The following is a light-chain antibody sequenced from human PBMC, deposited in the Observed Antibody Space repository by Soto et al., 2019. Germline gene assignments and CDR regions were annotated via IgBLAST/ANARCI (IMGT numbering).Light chain of an antibody. Sequence: EIVLTQSPATLSLSPGEGVTLSCRARQRVSSYLAWYQQKPGQAPRLLIYDAFNRATGIPDRFSGSGSGTDFALTISSLEPEDFAVYYCQQRSNWPPEFTFGQGNKLEI. CDR3: QQRSNWPPEFT. V-gene: IGKV3-11*01. J-gene: IGKJ2*01. CDR1: QRVSSY. CDR2: DAF.